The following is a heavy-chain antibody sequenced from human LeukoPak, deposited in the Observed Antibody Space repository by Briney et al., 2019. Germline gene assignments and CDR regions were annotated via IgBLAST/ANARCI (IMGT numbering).Heavy chain of an antibody. D-gene: IGHD2-15*01. CDR2: ISAYNGNT. CDR3: ARSVVVVAAPLKANWFDP. CDR1: GYSFTSNV. V-gene: IGHV1-18*01. J-gene: IGHJ5*02. Sequence: ASVKVSCKASGYSFTSNVISWVRQAPGQGLEWMGWISAYNGNTNYAQKLQDRVTMTTDTSTSTAYMELSRLRSDDTAVYYCARSVVVVAAPLKANWFDPWGQGTLVTVSS.